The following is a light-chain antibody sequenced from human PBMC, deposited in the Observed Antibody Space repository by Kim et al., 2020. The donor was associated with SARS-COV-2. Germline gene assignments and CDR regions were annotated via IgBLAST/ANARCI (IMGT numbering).Light chain of an antibody. J-gene: IGLJ3*02. CDR3: SSRDSSGDHVV. CDR2: GKY. V-gene: IGLV3-19*01. Sequence: ALGQTVRLTCQGDGVRKCYAHWYQQRPGQAPTLVLYGKYDRPSGIPDRFSGSASGNTASLTITGAQAEDEGDYYCSSRDSSGDHVVFGGGTKLTVL. CDR1: GVRKCY.